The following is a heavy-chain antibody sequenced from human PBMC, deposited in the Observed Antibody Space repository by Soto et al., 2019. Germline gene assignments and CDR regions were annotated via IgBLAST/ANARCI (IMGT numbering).Heavy chain of an antibody. CDR2: ISVGGGAT. CDR1: GFTFSTGA. CDR3: AKIFXSGAYWGSDDYNFGMDV. J-gene: IGHJ6*02. Sequence: PGGSLRLSCAASGFTFSTGAMSWVRQAPGKGLEWVSYISVGGGATKYGDSVKGRFTTHRDNSQNTLYLEMNSLTAEDTAVYYCAKIFXSGAYWGSDDYNFGMDVWGQGTTVTVSS. D-gene: IGHD2-15*01. V-gene: IGHV3-23*01.